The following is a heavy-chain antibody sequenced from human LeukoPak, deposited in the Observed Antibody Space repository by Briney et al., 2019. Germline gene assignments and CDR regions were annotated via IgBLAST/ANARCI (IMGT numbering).Heavy chain of an antibody. CDR3: AKDTPTAGRYDAFDI. Sequence: GGSLRLSCAASGFTFSSYEMNWVRQAPGKGLEGVSYISSSGSTIYYADSVKGRFTISRDNSKNTLYLQMNSLRAEDTAVYYCAKDTPTAGRYDAFDIWGQGTMVTVSS. V-gene: IGHV3-48*03. J-gene: IGHJ3*02. D-gene: IGHD2-8*02. CDR2: ISSSGSTI. CDR1: GFTFSSYE.